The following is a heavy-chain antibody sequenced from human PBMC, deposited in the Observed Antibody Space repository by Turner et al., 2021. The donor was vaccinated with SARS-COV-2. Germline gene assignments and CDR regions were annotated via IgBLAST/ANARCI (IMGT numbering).Heavy chain of an antibody. CDR2: INPNGGGT. D-gene: IGHD6-6*01. CDR1: GYTFTGYY. Sequence: QVQLVQSGAEVKKPGASVKVSCKASGYTFTGYYMHWVRQAPGQGLEWMGWINPNGGGTNYAQKFQGRVTMTRDTSISTAYMDLSRLRSDDTAVYYCAREGATVSSSSSVWFDPWGQGTLVTVSS. CDR3: AREGATVSSSSSVWFDP. J-gene: IGHJ5*02. V-gene: IGHV1-2*02.